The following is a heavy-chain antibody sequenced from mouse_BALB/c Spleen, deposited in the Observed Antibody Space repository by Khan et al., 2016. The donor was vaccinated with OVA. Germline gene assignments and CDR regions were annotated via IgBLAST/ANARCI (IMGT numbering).Heavy chain of an antibody. CDR1: GFSLTSYG. V-gene: IGHV2-6-1*01. J-gene: IGHJ1*01. CDR3: ARHSYYGSYGPYFDV. Sequence: QVQLKESGPGLVAPSQSLSITCTISGFSLTSYGVHWVRQPPGKGLEWLVVIWSDGHTTYNSALKSRLSISKDNSKSQGFLIMNRHQTDDTAMYYCARHSYYGSYGPYFDVWGAGTTVTVSS. CDR2: IWSDGHT. D-gene: IGHD2-1*01.